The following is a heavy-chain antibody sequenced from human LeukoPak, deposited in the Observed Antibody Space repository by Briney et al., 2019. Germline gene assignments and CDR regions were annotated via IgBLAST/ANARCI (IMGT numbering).Heavy chain of an antibody. CDR1: GGSISSYY. CDR2: IYYSGST. CDR3: ARAMKYSSSWSYYYYGMDV. V-gene: IGHV4-59*01. Sequence: PSETLSLTCTVSGGSISSYYWRWIRQPPGKGLEWIGYIYYSGSTNYNPSLKSRVTISVDTSKNQFSLKLSSVTAADTAVYYCARAMKYSSSWSYYYYGMDVWGQGTTVTVSS. D-gene: IGHD6-13*01. J-gene: IGHJ6*02.